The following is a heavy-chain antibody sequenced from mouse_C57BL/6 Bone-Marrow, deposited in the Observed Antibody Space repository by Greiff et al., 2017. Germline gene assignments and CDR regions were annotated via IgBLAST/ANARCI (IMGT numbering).Heavy chain of an antibody. V-gene: IGHV1-54*01. D-gene: IGHD1-1*01. CDR2: INPGSGGT. J-gene: IGHJ3*01. CDR3: ARQRRDYYGFAY. CDR1: GYAFTNYL. Sequence: VKLQQSGAELVRPGTSVKVSCKASGYAFTNYLIEWVKQRPGQGLEWIGVINPGSGGTNYNEKFKGKATLTADKSSSTAYMQLSSLTSEDSAVYFCARQRRDYYGFAYWGQGTLVTVSA.